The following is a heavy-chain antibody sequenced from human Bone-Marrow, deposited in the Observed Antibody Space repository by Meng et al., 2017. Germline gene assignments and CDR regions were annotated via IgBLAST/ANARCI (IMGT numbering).Heavy chain of an antibody. CDR2: IYSGGST. CDR1: GFTVSSNY. V-gene: IGHV3-66*01. Sequence: EGRLVESGVGSVQPGGSLRLSCAASGFTVSSNYMSWVRQAPGNGLEWVSVIYSGGSTYYADSVKGRFTISRDNSKNTLHLQMNSLRAEDTAVYYCARDGDYWGQGTLVTVSS. J-gene: IGHJ4*02. CDR3: ARDGDY.